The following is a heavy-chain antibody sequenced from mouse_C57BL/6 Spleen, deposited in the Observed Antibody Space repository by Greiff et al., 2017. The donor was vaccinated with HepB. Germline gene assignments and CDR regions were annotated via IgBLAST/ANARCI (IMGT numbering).Heavy chain of an antibody. J-gene: IGHJ2*01. V-gene: IGHV1-4*01. CDR3: AISGFITTVVATDY. CDR2: INPSSGYT. D-gene: IGHD1-1*01. CDR1: GYTFTSYT. Sequence: VQLQQSGAELARPGASVKMSCKASGYTFTSYTMHWVKQRPGQGLEWIGYINPSSGYTKYNQKFKDKATLTADKSTSTAYMQLSSLTSEDSAVYYCAISGFITTVVATDYWGQGTTLTVSS.